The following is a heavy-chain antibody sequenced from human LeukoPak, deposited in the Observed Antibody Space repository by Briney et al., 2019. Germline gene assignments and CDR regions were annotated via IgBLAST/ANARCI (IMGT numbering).Heavy chain of an antibody. CDR1: GGSISSYY. V-gene: IGHV4-59*12. J-gene: IGHJ6*02. CDR2: IYYTGNT. D-gene: IGHD1-14*01. Sequence: PSETLSLTCTVSGGSISSYYWSWIRQPPGKGLEWIGYIYYTGNTHYNFSLKSRVTISVATSRNQFSLKLSSVTAADTAVYYCARGRTKSRYYYYYGMDVWGQGTTVTVSS. CDR3: ARGRTKSRYYYYYGMDV.